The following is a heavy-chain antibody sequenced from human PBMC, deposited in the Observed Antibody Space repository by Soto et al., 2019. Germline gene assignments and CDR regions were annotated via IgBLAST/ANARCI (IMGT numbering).Heavy chain of an antibody. CDR1: GFSVSSKY. V-gene: IGHV3-53*01. J-gene: IGHJ3*02. Sequence: PGGSLRLSCAVSGFSVSSKYMSWVRQAAGKGLEWVAVIYAGSITFYADSVKGRFTISRDDSKNSLYLQMNSLRTEDTAVYYCAHPRGYGVFDAYEIWGQGAMVTVSS. CDR3: AHPRGYGVFDAYEI. D-gene: IGHD4-17*01. CDR2: IYAGSIT.